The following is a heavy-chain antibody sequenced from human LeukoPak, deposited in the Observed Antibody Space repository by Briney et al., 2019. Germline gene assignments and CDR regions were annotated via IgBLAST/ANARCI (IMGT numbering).Heavy chain of an antibody. CDR2: IKQDGSEK. V-gene: IGHV3-7*01. J-gene: IGHJ5*02. CDR3: ARGSDTDWFDP. Sequence: GGSLRLSCAASGFTFSSYWMSWVRQAPGKGLEWVANIKQDGSEKYYVDSVKGRFTISRDNAKNSLYLQMNSLRAGDTAVYYCARGSDTDWFDPWGQGTLVTVSS. D-gene: IGHD1-26*01. CDR1: GFTFSSYW.